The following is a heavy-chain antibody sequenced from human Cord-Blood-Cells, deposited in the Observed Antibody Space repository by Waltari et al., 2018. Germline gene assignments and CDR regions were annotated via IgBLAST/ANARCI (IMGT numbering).Heavy chain of an antibody. J-gene: IGHJ6*02. CDR3: ARDALTGENYYYYGMDV. V-gene: IGHV4-30-2*01. D-gene: IGHD7-27*01. CDR1: GGYISSGGYS. CDR2: IYHSGST. Sequence: QLQLQESGSGLVKPSQTLSLTCAVSGGYISSGGYSWSCIRQPPGQSLEGIVYIYHSGSTYYNPSLKSRVTISVDRSKNQFSLKLSSVTAADTAVYYCARDALTGENYYYYGMDVWGQGTTVTVSS.